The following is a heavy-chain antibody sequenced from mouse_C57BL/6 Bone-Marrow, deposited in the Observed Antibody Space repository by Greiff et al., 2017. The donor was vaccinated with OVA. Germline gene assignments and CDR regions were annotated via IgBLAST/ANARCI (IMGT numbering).Heavy chain of an antibody. V-gene: IGHV5-17*01. J-gene: IGHJ3*01. CDR1: GFTFSDYG. D-gene: IGHD2-5*01. CDR3: ARNYYTNTGFAY. CDR2: ISSGSSTI. Sequence: EVKLMESGGGLVKPGGSLKLSCAASGFTFSDYGMHWVRQAPEKGLEWVAYISSGSSTIYYADTVKGRLTISRDNAKNTLFLPMTSLMAEDAAMYDCARNYYTNTGFAYWGQGTLVTVSA.